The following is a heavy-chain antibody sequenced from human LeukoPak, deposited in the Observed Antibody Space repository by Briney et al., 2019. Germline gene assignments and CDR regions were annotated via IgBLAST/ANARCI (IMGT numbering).Heavy chain of an antibody. CDR2: IYYSGTT. V-gene: IGHV4-39*07. Sequence: PSETLSLTCTVSGVSLSGSDNYWAWARQPPGKALEGVGSIYYSGTTIYNSSLKSRVTVSIDTSKKQLFLKPPSVTAAHTAVYFCARSPPNLYFDFCGQGTLVPVSS. CDR3: ARSPPNLYFDF. CDR1: GVSLSGSDNY. J-gene: IGHJ4*02.